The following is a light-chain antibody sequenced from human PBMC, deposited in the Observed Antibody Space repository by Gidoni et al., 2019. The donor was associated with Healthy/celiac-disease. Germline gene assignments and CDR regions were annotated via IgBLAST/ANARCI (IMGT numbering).Light chain of an antibody. CDR3: QQSYSTPGT. Sequence: DIQMTQPPSSLSASVGDRVTITCRASQRISSYLNWYQQKPGKAPKLLIYAASSLQSGVPSRFSGSGSGTDFTLTISSLQPEDFATYYCQQSYSTPGTFGQGTKVEIK. CDR1: QRISSY. CDR2: AAS. J-gene: IGKJ1*01. V-gene: IGKV1-39*01.